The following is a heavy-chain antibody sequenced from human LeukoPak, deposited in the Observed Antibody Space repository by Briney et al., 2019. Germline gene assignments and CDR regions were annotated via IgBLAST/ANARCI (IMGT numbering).Heavy chain of an antibody. D-gene: IGHD1-14*01. J-gene: IGHJ6*03. V-gene: IGHV4-59*01. Sequence: PSETLSLTCTVSGGSISSYYWSWIRQPPGKGLEWIGYIYYSGSTNYNPSLKSQVTISVDTSKNQFSLKLSSVTAADTAVYYCARVPEGYYYYYMDVWGKGTTVTVSS. CDR3: ARVPEGYYYYYMDV. CDR2: IYYSGST. CDR1: GGSISSYY.